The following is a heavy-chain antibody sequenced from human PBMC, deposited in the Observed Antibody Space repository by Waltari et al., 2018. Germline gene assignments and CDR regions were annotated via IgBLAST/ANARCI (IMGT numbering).Heavy chain of an antibody. J-gene: IGHJ6*02. CDR1: GFTVSSNY. Sequence: EVQLVESGGGLIQPGGSLRLSCAASGFTVSSNYMSWVRQAPGKGLEWVSVIYSGGSTYYADSVKGRFTISRDNSKNTLYLQMNSLRAEDTAVYYCARADFYGDYDYYYGMDVWGQGTTVTVSS. CDR3: ARADFYGDYDYYYGMDV. D-gene: IGHD4-17*01. CDR2: IYSGGST. V-gene: IGHV3-53*01.